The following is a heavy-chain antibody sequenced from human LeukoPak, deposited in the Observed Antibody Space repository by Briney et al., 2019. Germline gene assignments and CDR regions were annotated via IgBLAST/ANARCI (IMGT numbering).Heavy chain of an antibody. V-gene: IGHV5-51*01. CDR3: ARSPRITMVRGELGVDY. D-gene: IGHD3-10*01. CDR2: IYPGDSDT. CDR1: GYSFTSYW. J-gene: IGHJ4*02. Sequence: GESLKISCKGSGYSFTSYWIGWVRQMPGKGLEWMGIIYPGDSDTRYSPSFQGQVTISADKSISTAYLQWSSLEASDTAMYYCARSPRITMVRGELGVDYWGQGTLVTVSS.